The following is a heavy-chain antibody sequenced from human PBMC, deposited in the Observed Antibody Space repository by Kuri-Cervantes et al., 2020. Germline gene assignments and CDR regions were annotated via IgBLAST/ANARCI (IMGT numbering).Heavy chain of an antibody. CDR3: AICRDGYNYYFDY. V-gene: IGHV1-18*01. D-gene: IGHD5-24*01. J-gene: IGHJ4*02. CDR1: GYTFTSYG. CDR2: ISAYNGNT. Sequence: ASVKVSCKASGYTFTSYGISWVRQAPGQGLEWMGWISAYNGNTNYAQKLQGRVTMTTDTSTSTAYMELSSLGSEDTAVYYCAICRDGYNYYFDYWGQGTLVTVSS.